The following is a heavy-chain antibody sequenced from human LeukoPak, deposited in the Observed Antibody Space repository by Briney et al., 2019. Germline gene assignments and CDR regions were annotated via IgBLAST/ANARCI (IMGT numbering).Heavy chain of an antibody. V-gene: IGHV3-30*01. J-gene: IGHJ4*02. CDR1: GFTFSSYA. CDR2: ISYYGSNK. CDR3: ARGGDGYSI. Sequence: GGCLTLSCVASGFTFSSYAMHWVRQAPCKGLEWVAVISYYGSNKYYADSVKGRFTISRDNSKNTLNLQMNSLRAEDSAVYYCARGGDGYSIWGQGTLVTVSS. D-gene: IGHD5-24*01.